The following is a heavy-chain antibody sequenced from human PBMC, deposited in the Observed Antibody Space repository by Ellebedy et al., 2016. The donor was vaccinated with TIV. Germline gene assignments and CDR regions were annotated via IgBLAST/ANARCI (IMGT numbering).Heavy chain of an antibody. J-gene: IGHJ3*02. CDR2: ISAYNGNT. D-gene: IGHD2-21*02. CDR1: GYSFTSYG. Sequence: AASVKVSCKASGYSFTSYGISWVRQAPGQGLEWMGWISAYNGNTNYIEKLQGRVTMNTDTSTGTAYMELRSLTSDDTAVYYCAREADSDALDIWGQGTMVIVSS. V-gene: IGHV1-18*01. CDR3: AREADSDALDI.